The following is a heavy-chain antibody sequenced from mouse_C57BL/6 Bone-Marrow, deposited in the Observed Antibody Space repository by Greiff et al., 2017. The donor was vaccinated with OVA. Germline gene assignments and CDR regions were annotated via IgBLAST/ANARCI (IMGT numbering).Heavy chain of an antibody. D-gene: IGHD2-3*01. CDR2: IHPNSGST. Sequence: QVQLQQPGAELVKPGASVKLSCKASGYTFTSYWMHWVKQRPGQGLEWIGMIHPNSGSTNYNEKFKSKATLTVDKSSSTAYMQLSSLTSEDSAVYYCASCPSYDGYLLYFDVCGTVTTFTVSS. J-gene: IGHJ1*03. CDR1: GYTFTSYW. V-gene: IGHV1-64*01. CDR3: ASCPSYDGYLLYFDV.